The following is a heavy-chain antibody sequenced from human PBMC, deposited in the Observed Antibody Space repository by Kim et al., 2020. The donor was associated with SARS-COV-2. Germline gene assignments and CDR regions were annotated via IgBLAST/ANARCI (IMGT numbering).Heavy chain of an antibody. CDR3: ARMLRRGFREGYYYMDV. D-gene: IGHD3-10*01. Sequence: GGSLRLSCAASGFSFSSYDMHWVRQATGKGLEWVSAIGTAGDTYYPGSVKGRFTISRENAKNSLYLQMNSLRAGDTAVYYCARMLRRGFREGYYYMDVWGKGTTVTVSS. CDR2: IGTAGDT. V-gene: IGHV3-13*01. CDR1: GFSFSSYD. J-gene: IGHJ6*03.